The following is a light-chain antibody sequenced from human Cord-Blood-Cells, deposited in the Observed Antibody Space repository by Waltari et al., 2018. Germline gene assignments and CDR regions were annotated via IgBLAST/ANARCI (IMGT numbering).Light chain of an antibody. CDR2: GAS. CDR1: HSVSSSY. CDR3: QQYGSSPL. Sequence: EIVLTQSPGTLSLSPGERATLSCRASHSVSSSYLAWYQQKPGQAPRLLIYGASSRATGIPDRFSGSGSGTDFTLTISRLEPEDFAVYYCQQYGSSPLFGQGTRLEIK. V-gene: IGKV3-20*01. J-gene: IGKJ5*01.